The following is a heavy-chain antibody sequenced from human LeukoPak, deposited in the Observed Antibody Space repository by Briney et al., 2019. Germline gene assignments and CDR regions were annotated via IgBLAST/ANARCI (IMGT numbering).Heavy chain of an antibody. CDR2: ISGSGGST. J-gene: IGHJ4*02. V-gene: IGHV3-23*01. CDR1: GLTFSSYA. Sequence: PGGSLRLSCAASGLTFSSYAMSWVRHAPGKGLEWVSAISGSGGSTYYADSVKGRFTISRDNSKNTLYLQMNSLRVEDTAVYYCAKVPGSLNFDYWGQGTLVTVSS. CDR3: AKVPGSLNFDY. D-gene: IGHD2-15*01.